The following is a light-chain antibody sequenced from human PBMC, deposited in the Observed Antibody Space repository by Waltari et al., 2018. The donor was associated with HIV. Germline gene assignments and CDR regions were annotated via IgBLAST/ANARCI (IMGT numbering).Light chain of an antibody. CDR2: EGN. V-gene: IGLV2-23*01. CDR1: SSAVGPYSL. Sequence: QSALNQPASVSGSPGPSITISCTGTSSAVGPYSLVFWDQHRPGKAPKLMIYEGNKRPSGVSNRFSGSKSGNTASLTISGLQAEDEADYYCSSYTSFSTVLFGGGTKLTVL. CDR3: SSYTSFSTVL. J-gene: IGLJ2*01.